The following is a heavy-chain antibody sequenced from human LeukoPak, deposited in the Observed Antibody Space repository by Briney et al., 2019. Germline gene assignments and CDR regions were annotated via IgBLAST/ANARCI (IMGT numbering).Heavy chain of an antibody. V-gene: IGHV1-2*02. CDR2: INSNSGGT. CDR1: GYTFTGYY. CDR3: ARDRTRYYYYSYMDV. J-gene: IGHJ6*03. D-gene: IGHD1-14*01. Sequence: ASVKVSCKASGYTFTGYYMHWVRQAPGQGLEWMGWINSNSGGTNYAQKFQGRVTMTRDTSISTAYMELSRLRSDDTAVYYCARDRTRYYYYSYMDVWGKGTAVTISS.